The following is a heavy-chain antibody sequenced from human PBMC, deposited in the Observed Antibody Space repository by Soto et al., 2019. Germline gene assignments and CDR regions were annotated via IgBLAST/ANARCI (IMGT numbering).Heavy chain of an antibody. CDR1: GFTVSSNY. CDR3: ARNYDSTAGGAFDI. CDR2: IYSGGST. V-gene: IGHV3-53*01. D-gene: IGHD3-22*01. J-gene: IGHJ3*02. Sequence: EVPLVESGGGLIQPGGSLRLSCAASGFTVSSNYMSWVRQAPGKGLEWVSVIYSGGSTYYADSVKGRFTISRDNSKNTLYLQMSSLRAEDTAVYYCARNYDSTAGGAFDIWGQGTMVTVSS.